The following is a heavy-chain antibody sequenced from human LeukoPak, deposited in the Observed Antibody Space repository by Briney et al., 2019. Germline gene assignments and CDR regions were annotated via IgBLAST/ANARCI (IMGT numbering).Heavy chain of an antibody. Sequence: ASETLSLTCTVSGGFISSHYWSWIRRPPGKGLEWIGYIYYSGSTNYNPSLKSRVTISVDMSKNQFSLKLSSVTAADTAVYYCARGVYDFWSGYPHNWFDPWGQGTLVTVSS. J-gene: IGHJ5*02. V-gene: IGHV4-59*11. D-gene: IGHD3-3*01. CDR2: IYYSGST. CDR1: GGFISSHY. CDR3: ARGVYDFWSGYPHNWFDP.